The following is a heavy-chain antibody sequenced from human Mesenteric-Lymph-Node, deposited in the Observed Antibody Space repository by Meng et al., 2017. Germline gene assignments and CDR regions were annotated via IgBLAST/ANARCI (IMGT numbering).Heavy chain of an antibody. D-gene: IGHD1-26*01. CDR3: AREPKSGRDNLSLSPWRGFDP. CDR1: GYTITDNF. CDR2: INPNGGGT. V-gene: IGHV1-2*02. Sequence: GESLKISCKASGYTITDNFMHWVRQAPGQGLEWMGWINPNGGGTRFAQKFQGRVAMTRDTSISTAYMELSGLRSDDTAIYYCAREPKSGRDNLSLSPWRGFDPWGQGTLVTVSS. J-gene: IGHJ5*02.